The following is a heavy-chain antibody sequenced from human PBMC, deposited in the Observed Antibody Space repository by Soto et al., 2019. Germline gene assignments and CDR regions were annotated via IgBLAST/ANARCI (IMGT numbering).Heavy chain of an antibody. V-gene: IGHV3-30*18. D-gene: IGHD5-12*01. CDR2: ISYDGSNK. J-gene: IGHJ6*02. CDR3: AKPVGRSGYVYGMDV. CDR1: GFTFSSYG. Sequence: QVQLVESGGGVVQPGRSLRLSCAASGFTFSSYGMHWVRQAPGKGLEWVAVISYDGSNKYYADSVKGRFTSSRDNSKNTLYLQMNSLRAEDTAVYYCAKPVGRSGYVYGMDVWGQGTTVTVSS.